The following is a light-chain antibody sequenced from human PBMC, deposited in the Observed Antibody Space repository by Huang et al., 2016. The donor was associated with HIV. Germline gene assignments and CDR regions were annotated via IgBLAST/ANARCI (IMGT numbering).Light chain of an antibody. CDR3: QQSYRTPRT. Sequence: DIQMTQFPTSLSASVEDRVTITCRAGQAIDKYLNWYQQKSGRAPRLLIYGASKLQSGVPSRFSGRASGTHFSLTINSLQTDDAAIYYCQQSYRTPRTFGQGTNLEI. CDR2: GAS. J-gene: IGKJ2*01. V-gene: IGKV1-39*01. CDR1: QAIDKY.